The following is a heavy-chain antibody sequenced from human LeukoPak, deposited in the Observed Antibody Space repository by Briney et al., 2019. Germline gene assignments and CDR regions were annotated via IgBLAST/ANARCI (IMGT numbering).Heavy chain of an antibody. CDR3: ARDYNSCPADS. Sequence: GGSLRLSCAVSGFTFSNFWMTWVRQTPGKGLEWVANIRGNGNDKNYVDSVKGRFTISRDNAKNSFYLQMNSLRADDTAVYYCARDYNSCPADSWGQGTLVTVSS. J-gene: IGHJ4*02. CDR1: GFTFSNFW. D-gene: IGHD1-20*01. CDR2: IRGNGNDK. V-gene: IGHV3-7*03.